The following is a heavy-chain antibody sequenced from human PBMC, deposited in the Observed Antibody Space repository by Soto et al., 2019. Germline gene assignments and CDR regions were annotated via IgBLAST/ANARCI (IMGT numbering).Heavy chain of an antibody. Sequence: SETLSLTCTVSGDSVTRNNHYWSWIRQPPGKGLEWIGYFYYSVSTNYNPSLKSRVTISVDTSKNQFSLKLSSVTAADTAVYYCVRSEVVVSAPHHYYYGVDVWGRGTTVTVSS. J-gene: IGHJ6*02. D-gene: IGHD2-21*01. CDR1: GDSVTRNNHY. V-gene: IGHV4-61*01. CDR2: FYYSVST. CDR3: VRSEVVVSAPHHYYYGVDV.